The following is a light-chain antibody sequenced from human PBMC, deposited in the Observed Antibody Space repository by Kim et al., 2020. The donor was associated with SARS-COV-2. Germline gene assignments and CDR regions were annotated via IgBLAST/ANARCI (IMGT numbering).Light chain of an antibody. J-gene: IGKJ1*01. CDR1: QSISSW. CDR3: QQYNSYPWA. CDR2: KAS. Sequence: DIQMTQSPSTLSASVGDRVTITCRASQSISSWLAWYQQKPGKAPKLLIYKASSLESGVPSRFSGSGSGTEFTLTISSLHPDDFATYYCQQYNSYPWAFGQGTKMYIK. V-gene: IGKV1-5*03.